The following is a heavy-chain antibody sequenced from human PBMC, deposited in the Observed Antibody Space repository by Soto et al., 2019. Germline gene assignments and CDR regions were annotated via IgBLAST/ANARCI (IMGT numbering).Heavy chain of an antibody. V-gene: IGHV3-30*18. D-gene: IGHD3-3*01. CDR1: GFTFSSYG. Sequence: QVQLVESGGGVVQPGRSLRLSCAASGFTFSSYGMHWVRQAPGKGLEWVAVISYDGSNKYYADSVKGRFTISRDNSKNTLYLQMNSLRAEDTAVYYCAKDGTYYDFWSGYSSYYYYYHMDVWGKGTTVTVSS. J-gene: IGHJ6*03. CDR3: AKDGTYYDFWSGYSSYYYYYHMDV. CDR2: ISYDGSNK.